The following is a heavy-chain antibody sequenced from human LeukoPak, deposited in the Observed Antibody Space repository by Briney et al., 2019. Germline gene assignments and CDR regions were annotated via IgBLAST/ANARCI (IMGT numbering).Heavy chain of an antibody. D-gene: IGHD3-10*01. CDR3: ASLPDGSGFDY. CDR1: GFTFSSYA. Sequence: GGSLRLSCAASGFTFSSYAMSWVRQAPGKGLERVSGISGSGGSTDYADSVKGRFTISRDNSKNTLYLQMNSLRAEDTAVYYCASLPDGSGFDYWGQGTLVTVSS. V-gene: IGHV3-23*01. J-gene: IGHJ4*02. CDR2: ISGSGGST.